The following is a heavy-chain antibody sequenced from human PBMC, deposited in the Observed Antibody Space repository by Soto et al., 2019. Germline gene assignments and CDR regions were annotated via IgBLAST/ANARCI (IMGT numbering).Heavy chain of an antibody. V-gene: IGHV3-49*03. CDR2: IRIKAYGGTT. Sequence: PGVSLRHSFKPSGFTFRAYAMGRFRQAPGKGLEWVGFIRIKAYGGTTEYAASVKGRFTISWDDSVSIAYLQMNSLKTEDAGVYYCARESGPITKIRGDVDVWGKGT. J-gene: IGHJ6*03. CDR3: ARESGPITKIRGDVDV. CDR1: GFTFRAYA. D-gene: IGHD3-10*01.